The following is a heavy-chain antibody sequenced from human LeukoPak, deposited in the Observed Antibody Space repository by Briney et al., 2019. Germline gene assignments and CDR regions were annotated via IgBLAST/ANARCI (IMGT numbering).Heavy chain of an antibody. J-gene: IGHJ3*02. Sequence: GGSLRLSCAASGFTFSSYSMNLVRQAPGKGLEWVSSISSSSSYIYYADSVKGRFTISRDNDKNSLYLQMNSLRAEETAVYYCAREPEITMIVVAPEDAFDIWGQGRMVTVSS. V-gene: IGHV3-21*01. CDR3: AREPEITMIVVAPEDAFDI. CDR1: GFTFSSYS. CDR2: ISSSSSYI. D-gene: IGHD3-22*01.